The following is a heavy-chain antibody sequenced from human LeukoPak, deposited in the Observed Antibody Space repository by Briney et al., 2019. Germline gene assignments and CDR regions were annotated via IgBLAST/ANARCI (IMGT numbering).Heavy chain of an antibody. CDR1: GFIFSSYA. J-gene: IGHJ4*02. V-gene: IGHV3-23*01. CDR2: ISGSGGST. Sequence: GGSLRLSCAASGFIFSSYAMSWVRQAPGKGLEWVSTISGSGGSTYYADSVKGRFTISRDNAKNTVYLQMNGLRAEDTAVYFCTRNGFDYWGQGTLVTVSS. D-gene: IGHD2-8*01. CDR3: TRNGFDY.